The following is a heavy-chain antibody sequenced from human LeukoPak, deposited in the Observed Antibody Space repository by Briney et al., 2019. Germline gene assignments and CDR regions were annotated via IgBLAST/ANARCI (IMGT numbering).Heavy chain of an antibody. Sequence: ASVKVSCKASGYTFTGYYMHWVRQAPGQGLEWMGWINPNSGGTNYAQKSQGRVTMTRDTSISTAYMELSRLRSDDTVVYYCARAASRYCSSTSCYPGYWGQGTLVTVSS. D-gene: IGHD2-2*01. CDR1: GYTFTGYY. V-gene: IGHV1-2*02. J-gene: IGHJ4*02. CDR3: ARAASRYCSSTSCYPGY. CDR2: INPNSGGT.